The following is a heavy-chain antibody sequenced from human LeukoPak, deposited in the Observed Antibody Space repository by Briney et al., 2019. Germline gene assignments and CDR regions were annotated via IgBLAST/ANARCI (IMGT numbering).Heavy chain of an antibody. CDR1: GFTLSNYG. V-gene: IGHV3-33*08. CDR3: ARGAIIDYFDY. CDR2: IWYDGSNT. J-gene: IGHJ4*02. Sequence: GGSLRLSCAASGFTLSNYGMHWVRQAPGKGLEWVAVIWYDGSNTYYADSVKGRFTISRDNSKNTLFLQMNSLRAEDTAVYYCARGAIIDYFDYWGQGTLVTVSS.